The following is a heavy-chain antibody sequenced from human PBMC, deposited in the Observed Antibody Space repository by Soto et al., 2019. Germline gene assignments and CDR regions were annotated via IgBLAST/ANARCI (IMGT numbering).Heavy chain of an antibody. V-gene: IGHV4-59*01. CDR3: ARVSYNFGSLRY. CDR2: ISSSGAT. J-gene: IGHJ4*02. Sequence: PSETLSLTCTVSGGSISPFYWSWIRQPPGKGLEWIGHISSSGATNYNPSLKSRVSISIGTSKTQFSLKLTSVTVADTAVYYCARVSYNFGSLRYWGQGPLVTVSS. CDR1: GGSISPFY. D-gene: IGHD1-1*01.